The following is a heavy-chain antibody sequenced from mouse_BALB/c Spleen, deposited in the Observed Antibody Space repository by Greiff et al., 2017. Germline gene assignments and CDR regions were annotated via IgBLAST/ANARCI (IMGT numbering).Heavy chain of an antibody. CDR1: GYSITSDYA. V-gene: IGHV3-2*02. CDR2: ISYSGST. Sequence: EVQGVESGPGLVKPSQSLSLTCTVTGYSITSDYAWNWIRQFPGNKLEWMGYISYSGSTSYNPSLKSRISITRDTSKNQFFLQLNSVTTEDTATYYCARRRDGYWYFDVWGAGTTVTVSS. CDR3: ARRRDGYWYFDV. D-gene: IGHD3-3*01. J-gene: IGHJ1*01.